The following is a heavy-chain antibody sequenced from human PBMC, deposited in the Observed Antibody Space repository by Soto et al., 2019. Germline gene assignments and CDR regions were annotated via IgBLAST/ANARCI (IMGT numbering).Heavy chain of an antibody. V-gene: IGHV1-3*01. CDR3: ARGPGGPDGPGDY. D-gene: IGHD2-15*01. J-gene: IGHJ4*02. CDR2: INAGNGNT. CDR1: GYTFTSYA. Sequence: QVQLVQSGAEVKKPGASVKVSCKASGYTFTSYAMHWVRQAPGQRLEWMGWINAGNGNTKYSQKLHGRVTITRDTSASTAYMELSSLRSEDTAVYYCARGPGGPDGPGDYWGQGTLVTVSS.